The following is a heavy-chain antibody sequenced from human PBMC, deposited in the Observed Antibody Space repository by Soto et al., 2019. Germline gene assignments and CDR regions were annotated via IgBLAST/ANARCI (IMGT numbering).Heavy chain of an antibody. CDR2: ISSSSSTI. J-gene: IGHJ6*02. D-gene: IGHD6-13*01. Sequence: EVQLVESGGGLVQPGGSLRLSCAASGFTFSSYSMNWVRQAPGKGLEWGSYISSSSSTIYYADSVKGRFTISRDNAKNSLYLQMNSLRDEDTAVYYCARPGIAAAGKRYYYYGMDVWGQGTTVTVSS. CDR3: ARPGIAAAGKRYYYYGMDV. V-gene: IGHV3-48*02. CDR1: GFTFSSYS.